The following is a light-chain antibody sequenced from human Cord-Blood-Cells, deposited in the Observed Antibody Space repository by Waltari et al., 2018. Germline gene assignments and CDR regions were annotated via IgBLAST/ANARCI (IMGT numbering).Light chain of an antibody. Sequence: EIVLTQSPDFQSVATKEKVTITCRASQSSGSSLHWYQQKPDQAPKLLIKYASQSFSGVPSRFSGSGSGTDFTLTINSLEAEDAATYYCHQSSSSPWTFGQGTKVEIK. V-gene: IGKV6-21*01. CDR3: HQSSSSPWT. CDR2: YAS. J-gene: IGKJ1*01. CDR1: QSSGSS.